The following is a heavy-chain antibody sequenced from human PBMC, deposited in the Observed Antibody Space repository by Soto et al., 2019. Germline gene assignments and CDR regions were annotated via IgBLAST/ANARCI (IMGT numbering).Heavy chain of an antibody. CDR1: GDSISSYY. D-gene: IGHD6-13*01. J-gene: IGHJ4*02. V-gene: IGHV4-4*07. Sequence: LETLSLTCTVSGDSISSYYWSWIRQPAGKGMEWIGRIHTTENTNYNPSLKSRVTMSIDTSNNQFSLKLTSLTAADTAVYYCARALSSTAGLYFDHWGQGTLVTVSS. CDR2: IHTTENT. CDR3: ARALSSTAGLYFDH.